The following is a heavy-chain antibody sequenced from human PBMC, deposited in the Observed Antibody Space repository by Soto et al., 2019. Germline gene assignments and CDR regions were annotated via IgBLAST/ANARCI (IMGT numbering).Heavy chain of an antibody. D-gene: IGHD3-22*01. CDR3: AKAGYYDTSGFYYYFHY. CDR1: VFSFSSCG. V-gene: IGHV3-30*18. Sequence: GGSLRLSCVDSVFSFSSCGMHWLRQARGKGLEWVAAIAYDGSDIHYVDSVEGRFTISRDNSKNTLYLQMNSPRPEDTAVYYCAKAGYYDTSGFYYYFHYWGQATQVTVSS. CDR2: IAYDGSDI. J-gene: IGHJ4*02.